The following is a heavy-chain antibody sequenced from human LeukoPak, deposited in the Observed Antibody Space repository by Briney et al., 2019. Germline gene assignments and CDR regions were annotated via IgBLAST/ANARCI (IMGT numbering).Heavy chain of an antibody. D-gene: IGHD2-15*01. CDR3: ARGPYCSGNTCYPQYFDY. CDR1: GYPFTNYG. Sequence: GASVKVSCKASGYPFTNYGITWVRQAPGQGVEWMGWISTYNGNTNYAQKLQGRVTMTTDTSTSTVYLDLRSLRSDDTAVYYCARGPYCSGNTCYPQYFDYWGQGTLVTVSS. CDR2: ISTYNGNT. J-gene: IGHJ4*02. V-gene: IGHV1-18*01.